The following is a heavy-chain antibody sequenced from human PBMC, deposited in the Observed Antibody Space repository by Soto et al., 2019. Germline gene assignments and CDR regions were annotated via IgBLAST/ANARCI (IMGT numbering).Heavy chain of an antibody. CDR3: AKQGYSYDAIDY. D-gene: IGHD5-18*01. V-gene: IGHV3-30*18. Sequence: QVQLVESGGGVVQPGRSLRLSCAASGFTFSSYGMHWVRQAPGKGLEWVAVISYDGSNKYYADSVKGRFTISRDNSKNPLYLQMNSLRAEDTAVYYCAKQGYSYDAIDYWGQGTLVTVSS. J-gene: IGHJ4*02. CDR1: GFTFSSYG. CDR2: ISYDGSNK.